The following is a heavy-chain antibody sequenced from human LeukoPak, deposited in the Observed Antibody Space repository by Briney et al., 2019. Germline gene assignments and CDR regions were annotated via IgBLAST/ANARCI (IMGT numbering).Heavy chain of an antibody. Sequence: GASVNVSCKSSGGTFSIYAISWVRQAPGQGLEWMGRIIPILGIANYAQKFQGRVTITADKSTSTAYMELSSLRSEDTAVYYCANGIGVAVADPYGMDVWGQGTTVTVSS. CDR1: GGTFSIYA. CDR2: IIPILGIA. CDR3: ANGIGVAVADPYGMDV. V-gene: IGHV1-69*04. D-gene: IGHD6-19*01. J-gene: IGHJ6*02.